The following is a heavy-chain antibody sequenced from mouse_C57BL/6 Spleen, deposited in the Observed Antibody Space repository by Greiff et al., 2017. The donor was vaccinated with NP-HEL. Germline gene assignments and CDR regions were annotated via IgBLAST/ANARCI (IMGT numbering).Heavy chain of an antibody. D-gene: IGHD3-2*02. CDR2: IYPGRGST. J-gene: IGHJ4*01. CDR3: ARELRLPLYAMDY. V-gene: IGHV1-55*01. Sequence: QVQLQQPGAELVKPGASVKMSCKASGYTFTSYWITWVKQRPGQGLGWIGEIYPGRGSTNYNEKFKSKATLTVDTSSSTAYMQLSSLTSEDSAVYYCARELRLPLYAMDYWGQGTSVTVSS. CDR1: GYTFTSYW.